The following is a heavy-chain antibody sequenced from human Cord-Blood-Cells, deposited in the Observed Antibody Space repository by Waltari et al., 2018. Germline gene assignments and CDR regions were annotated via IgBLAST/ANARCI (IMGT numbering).Heavy chain of an antibody. CDR3: AKTAMKGRWNNWFDP. V-gene: IGHV3-23*01. Sequence: EVQLLESGGGLVQPGGSLRLSCAASGFTFSRYAMSWVRQAPGKGLEWVAAIRGDGGSTYYADPVKGRFTISRDNSKNTLYLQMNSLRAEDTAVYYCAKTAMKGRWNNWFDPWGQGTLVTVSS. J-gene: IGHJ5*02. D-gene: IGHD2-15*01. CDR1: GFTFSRYA. CDR2: IRGDGGST.